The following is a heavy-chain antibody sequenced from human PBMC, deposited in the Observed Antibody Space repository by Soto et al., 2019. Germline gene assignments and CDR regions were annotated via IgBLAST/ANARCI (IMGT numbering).Heavy chain of an antibody. V-gene: IGHV2-5*02. CDR3: AHRLAMMDAFDV. CDR1: GXXLXXXXXX. J-gene: IGHJ3*01. Sequence: QITLKESGPTLVKPTQTLTLTCTFSGXXLXXXXXXXXXXRQPPGKALEWLALFFWGDDKRYSPSLKTRLTXXKXTXKXXXXXXXXXXGPEDTATYXXAHRLAMMDAFDVWGQGTVVTVSS. D-gene: IGHD3-16*01. CDR2: FFWGDDK.